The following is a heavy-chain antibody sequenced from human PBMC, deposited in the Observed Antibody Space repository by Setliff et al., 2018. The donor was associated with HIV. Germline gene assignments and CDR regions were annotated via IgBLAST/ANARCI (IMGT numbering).Heavy chain of an antibody. Sequence: GGSLRLSCSASGFTFGDYTMSWFRQAPGKGLEWVGFIRSIAYGGTTEYAASVKDRFTISRDDSKSIAYLQMNSLKTEDTAVYYCARDTPLSHFDYWGQGILVTVSS. CDR2: IRSIAYGGTT. CDR3: ARDTPLSHFDY. V-gene: IGHV3-49*03. CDR1: GFTFGDYT. J-gene: IGHJ4*02.